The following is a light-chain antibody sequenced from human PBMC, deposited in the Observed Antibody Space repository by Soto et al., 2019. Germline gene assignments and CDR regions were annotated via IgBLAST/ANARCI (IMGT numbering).Light chain of an antibody. J-gene: IGLJ2*01. CDR3: AAWDDSLNGPT. V-gene: IGLV1-44*01. Sequence: QSVLTQPPSTSGTPGQRVTISCSGGSSNIGTYTVSWYQQFPETDPKLLIYGSNQRPSGVPDRFSGSKSGTSASLSIGGLQYEDEADYYCAAWDDSLNGPTFGGGTKLTVL. CDR2: GSN. CDR1: SSNIGTYT.